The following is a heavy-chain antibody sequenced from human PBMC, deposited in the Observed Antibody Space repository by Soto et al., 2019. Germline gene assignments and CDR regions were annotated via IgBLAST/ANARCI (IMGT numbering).Heavy chain of an antibody. J-gene: IGHJ5*02. V-gene: IGHV4-30-2*01. Sequence: KPSETLSLTCAVSGASISSGGSSWIWFRQPPGKGLEWIGYIYHSGTTFYDPSLENRVTISLDRSKNHFSLKLTSVAAADTAVYYCARGYGSTYNWFDPWGQGILVTVSS. D-gene: IGHD3-10*01. CDR3: ARGYGSTYNWFDP. CDR1: GASISSGGSS. CDR2: IYHSGTT.